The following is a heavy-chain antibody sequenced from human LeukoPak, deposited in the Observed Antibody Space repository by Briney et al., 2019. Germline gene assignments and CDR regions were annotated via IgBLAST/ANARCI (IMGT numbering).Heavy chain of an antibody. D-gene: IGHD6-13*01. CDR1: GGTFSSYA. V-gene: IGHV1-69*06. CDR2: IIPIFGTA. CDR3: ARTLYLAAAPGGFDY. J-gene: IGHJ4*02. Sequence: SVKVSCKASGGTFSSYAISWVRQAPGQGLEWMGGIIPIFGTANYAQKFQGRVTITADKSTSTAYMELSRLRSDDTAVDYCARTLYLAAAPGGFDYWGQGTLVTVPS.